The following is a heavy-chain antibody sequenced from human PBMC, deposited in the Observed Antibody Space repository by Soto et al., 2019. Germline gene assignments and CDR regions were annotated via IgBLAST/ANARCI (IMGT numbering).Heavy chain of an antibody. D-gene: IGHD2-15*01. CDR1: GGTFSSYA. Sequence: QVQLVQSGAEVKKPGSSVKVSCKASGGTFSSYAISWVRQAPGQGLEWMGGIIPIFGTANYAQTFQGRVTITADESTSTAYMELSSLRSEDTAVYYCARDRLVGVGAANYYYYYGMDDRGQGTTVTVSS. V-gene: IGHV1-69*01. CDR3: ARDRLVGVGAANYYYYYGMDD. J-gene: IGHJ6*02. CDR2: IIPIFGTA.